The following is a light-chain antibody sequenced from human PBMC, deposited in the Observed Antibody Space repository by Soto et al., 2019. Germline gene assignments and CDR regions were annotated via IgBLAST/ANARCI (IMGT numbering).Light chain of an antibody. CDR1: SSDVGGYNY. Sequence: QSALTQPASVSGSPGQSITSSCTGTSSDVGGYNYVSWYQQHPGKAPKLMIYEVTNRPSGVSNRFSGSKSGNTASLTISGLQAEDEADYYCSSYTSSSTPVFGGGTKLTVL. J-gene: IGLJ3*02. V-gene: IGLV2-14*01. CDR2: EVT. CDR3: SSYTSSSTPV.